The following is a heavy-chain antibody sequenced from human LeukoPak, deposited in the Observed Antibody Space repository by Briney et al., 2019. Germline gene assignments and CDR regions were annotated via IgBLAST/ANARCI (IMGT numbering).Heavy chain of an antibody. CDR3: ARERALWFGELLLAHYYYYGMDV. V-gene: IGHV3-7*01. CDR2: IKQDGSNK. D-gene: IGHD3-10*01. J-gene: IGHJ6*02. CDR1: GFTFSSYW. Sequence: PGGSLRLSCAASGFTFSSYWMSWVRQAPGKGLEWVANIKQDGSNKYYADSVKGRFTISRDNSKNTLYLQMNSLRAEDTAVYYCARERALWFGELLLAHYYYYGMDVWGQGTTVTVSS.